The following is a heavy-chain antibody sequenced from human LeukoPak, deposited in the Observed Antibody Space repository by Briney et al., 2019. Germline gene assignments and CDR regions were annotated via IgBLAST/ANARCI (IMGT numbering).Heavy chain of an antibody. CDR1: GYSFTSYW. Sequence: GESLKISCKGSGYSFTSYWIGWVRQMPGKGLEWMGIIYPGGSDTRYSPSFQGQVTISADKSISTAYLQWSSLKASDTAMYYCARQKIVYGSGSYLGRAFDTWGQGTMVTVSS. V-gene: IGHV5-51*01. CDR3: ARQKIVYGSGSYLGRAFDT. CDR2: IYPGGSDT. D-gene: IGHD3-10*01. J-gene: IGHJ3*02.